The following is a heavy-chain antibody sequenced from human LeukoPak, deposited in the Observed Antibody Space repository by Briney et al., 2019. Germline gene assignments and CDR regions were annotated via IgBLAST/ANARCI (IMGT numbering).Heavy chain of an antibody. Sequence: GGSLRLSCAASGFTFSSYSMNWVRQAPGKGLEWVSSISSSSSYIYYADSVKGRFTISRDNAKNSLYLQMNSLRAEDTAVYYCARDLRTVTLYHYYGMDVWGQGTTVTVSS. V-gene: IGHV3-21*01. CDR1: GFTFSSYS. CDR3: ARDLRTVTLYHYYGMDV. D-gene: IGHD4-17*01. CDR2: ISSSSSYI. J-gene: IGHJ6*02.